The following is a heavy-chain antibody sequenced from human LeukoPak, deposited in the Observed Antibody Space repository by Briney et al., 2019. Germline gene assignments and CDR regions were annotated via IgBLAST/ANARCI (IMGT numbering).Heavy chain of an antibody. V-gene: IGHV4-59*01. CDR3: ARGRDSSGYYYYYYMDV. CDR2: IFYSGTT. CDR1: GGSISSYY. J-gene: IGHJ6*03. Sequence: PSETLSLTCTLSGGSISSYYWSWIRQPPGKGLEWIGYIFYSGTTKYNPSPKSRVTISVDTSKNQFSLKLSSVTAADTAVYYCARGRDSSGYYYYYYMDVWGKGTTVTVSS. D-gene: IGHD6-25*01.